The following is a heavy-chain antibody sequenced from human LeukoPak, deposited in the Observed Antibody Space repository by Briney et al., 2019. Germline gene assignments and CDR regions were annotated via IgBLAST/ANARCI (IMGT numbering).Heavy chain of an antibody. D-gene: IGHD6-6*01. CDR1: GFTVSDND. Sequence: GGSLRLSYAASGFTVSDNDIKWVRQAPGKGLEWVSLISSHGSTHYTASVKGRFSISRDSSKNTVYLKMNSLGGEDTAVYYCARRSVPGRPGYWGQGTQVTVSS. CDR2: ISSHGST. V-gene: IGHV3-66*01. CDR3: ARRSVPGRPGY. J-gene: IGHJ4*02.